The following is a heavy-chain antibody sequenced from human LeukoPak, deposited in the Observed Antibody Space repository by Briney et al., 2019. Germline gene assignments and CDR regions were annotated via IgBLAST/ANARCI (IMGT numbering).Heavy chain of an antibody. CDR1: RFTVSANY. Sequence: GGSLRLSCTASRFTVSANYMSWVRQAPGKGLEWVSGMYSGGRIDYADSVRGRFTISRDNSKSTLSLQMNSLRAEDTAIYYCATYRQVLLPFESWGQGTLVTVSS. D-gene: IGHD2-8*02. V-gene: IGHV3-53*01. CDR2: MYSGGRI. J-gene: IGHJ4*02. CDR3: ATYRQVLLPFES.